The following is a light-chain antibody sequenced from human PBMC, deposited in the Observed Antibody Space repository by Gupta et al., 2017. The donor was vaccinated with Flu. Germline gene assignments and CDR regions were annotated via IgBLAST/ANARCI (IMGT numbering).Light chain of an antibody. J-gene: IGLJ1*01. CDR1: SSDVGRSDS. Sequence: QSALTQPASVSGSPGPSITIPCSGTSSDVGRSDSVSWYQQHPDKAPKLIIFDVTNRPSGVSSRFSGSKSGNTASLTISGLQAEDETDYYCSSYTSGSTFYVFGTGTKVTVL. CDR2: DVT. CDR3: SSYTSGSTFYV. V-gene: IGLV2-14*01.